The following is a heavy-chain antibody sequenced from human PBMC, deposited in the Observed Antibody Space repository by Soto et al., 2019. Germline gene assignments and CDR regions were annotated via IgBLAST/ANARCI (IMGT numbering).Heavy chain of an antibody. J-gene: IGHJ3*02. Sequence: GGSLRLSCAASGFTFSSYAMSWVRQAPGKGLEWVSAIRGSGGSTYYADSVKGRFTISRDNSKNPLYLQMNSLRAEDTAVYYCAKDDSSGYYYHDAFDIWGQGTMVTVSS. CDR3: AKDDSSGYYYHDAFDI. D-gene: IGHD3-22*01. CDR2: IRGSGGST. CDR1: GFTFSSYA. V-gene: IGHV3-23*01.